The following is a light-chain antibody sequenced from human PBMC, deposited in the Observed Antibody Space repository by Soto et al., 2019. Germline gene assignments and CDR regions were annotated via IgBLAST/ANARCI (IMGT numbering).Light chain of an antibody. Sequence: DIVLTQSPGTLYLSPGDRAMVSCRASESVRNNYVAWYQQRPGQAPRLLIFGAARGATGVPDRFSGSGSGTDFTLIISRLEPEDFAVYFCQQYATSPYTFGQGTKVDIK. CDR1: ESVRNNY. CDR3: QQYATSPYT. CDR2: GAA. V-gene: IGKV3-20*01. J-gene: IGKJ2*01.